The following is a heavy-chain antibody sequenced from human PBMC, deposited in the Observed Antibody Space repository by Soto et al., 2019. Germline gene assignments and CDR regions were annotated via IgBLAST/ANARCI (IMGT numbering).Heavy chain of an antibody. D-gene: IGHD4-17*01. J-gene: IGHJ4*02. CDR3: ARDTVTTSWHDY. CDR1: GGSFSGYY. V-gene: IGHV4-34*01. CDR2: INHSGST. Sequence: SETLSLTCAVYGGSFSGYYWSWIRQPPGKGLEWIGEINHSGSTNYNPSLKSRVTISVDTSKNQFSLKLSSVTAADTAVYYCARDTVTTSWHDYWGQGTLVTVSS.